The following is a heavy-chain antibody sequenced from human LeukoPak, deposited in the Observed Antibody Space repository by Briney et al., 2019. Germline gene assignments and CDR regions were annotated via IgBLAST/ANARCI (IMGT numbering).Heavy chain of an antibody. D-gene: IGHD4-11*01. CDR3: ARDRGDYSDYSDFSDA. CDR2: IWYDGSKK. Sequence: PGGSLRLSCATSGFTFSSYGFHWVRQAPIKGLEWVAVIWYDGSKKYYADSVKGRFTISRDDSKNTVYLQMDSLRAEDTAMYYCARDRGDYSDYSDFSDAWGQGTLVTVSS. V-gene: IGHV3-33*01. J-gene: IGHJ5*02. CDR1: GFTFSSYG.